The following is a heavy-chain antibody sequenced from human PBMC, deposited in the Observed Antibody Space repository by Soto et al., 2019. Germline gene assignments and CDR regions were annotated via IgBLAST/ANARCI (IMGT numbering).Heavy chain of an antibody. V-gene: IGHV2-5*02. CDR1: GFSLNTGGEG. CDR2: IYWDDNK. D-gene: IGHD5-12*01. J-gene: IGHJ4*02. Sequence: QITLKESGPTLVKTTQTLTLTCTFSGFSLNTGGEGVGWIRQPPGKALEWLALIYWDDNKRYSPSLKNRLTITKDTSKNQVVLTMTNMDPVDTATYYCAHRRISWLHFVGGYDYWGQGALVTVSS. CDR3: AHRRISWLHFVGGYDY.